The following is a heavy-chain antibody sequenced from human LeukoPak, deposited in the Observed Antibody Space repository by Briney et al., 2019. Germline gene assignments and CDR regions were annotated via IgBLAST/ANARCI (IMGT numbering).Heavy chain of an antibody. Sequence: GASLLISCEGSGSIFTSYWISGGRPLRGKGQEGMGRIDRSDSYTNYSPSFQGHVTISADKSISTAYLQWSSLKASDTAMYYCARHGRVVVVANHGMDVWGKGTPVTVSS. D-gene: IGHD2-15*01. CDR3: ARHGRVVVVANHGMDV. J-gene: IGHJ6*04. CDR2: IDRSDSYT. CDR1: GSIFTSYW. V-gene: IGHV5-10-1*01.